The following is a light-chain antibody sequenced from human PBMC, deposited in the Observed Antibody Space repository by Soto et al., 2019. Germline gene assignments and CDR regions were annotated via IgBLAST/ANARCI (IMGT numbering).Light chain of an antibody. CDR3: QQYYSSPWT. CDR2: SAS. J-gene: IGKJ1*01. CDR1: PSVSSNY. Sequence: VLTQSPGTVSLSPGERATLSCRASPSVSSNYLSWYQQKPGQPPRLLIYSASRRVTGIPDRFSGSGSGTDFTLTISRLEPEDFAVYYCQQYYSSPWTFGQGTKVEIK. V-gene: IGKV3-20*01.